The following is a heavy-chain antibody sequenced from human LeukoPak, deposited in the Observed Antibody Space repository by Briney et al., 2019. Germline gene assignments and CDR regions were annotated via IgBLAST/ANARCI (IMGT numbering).Heavy chain of an antibody. V-gene: IGHV4-38-2*02. Sequence: SVTLSLTCTVSGYSISSGYYWGWIRQPPGKGLEWIGSIYHSGSTYYNPSLKSRVTISVDTSKNQFSLKLSSVTAADTAVYYCARAPYSSSWYGPNWFDPWGQGTLVTVSS. CDR3: ARAPYSSSWYGPNWFDP. D-gene: IGHD6-13*01. CDR1: GYSISSGYY. J-gene: IGHJ5*02. CDR2: IYHSGST.